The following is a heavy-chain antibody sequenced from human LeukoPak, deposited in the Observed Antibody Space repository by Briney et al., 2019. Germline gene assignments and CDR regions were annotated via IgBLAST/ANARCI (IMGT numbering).Heavy chain of an antibody. CDR2: IYTSGST. Sequence: SETLSLTCTVSGDSINSYYWSWIRQPAGKGLEWIGRIYTSGSTNYNPSLESRVTMSVDTSKNQFSLILNSLTAADTAVYYCARDRPYDSSGYFYVFDYWGQGTLVTVSS. V-gene: IGHV4-4*07. CDR3: ARDRPYDSSGYFYVFDY. CDR1: GDSINSYY. D-gene: IGHD3-22*01. J-gene: IGHJ4*02.